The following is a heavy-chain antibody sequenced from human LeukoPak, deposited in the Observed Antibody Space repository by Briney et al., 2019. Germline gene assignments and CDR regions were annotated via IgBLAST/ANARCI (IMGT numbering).Heavy chain of an antibody. D-gene: IGHD1-26*01. V-gene: IGHV1-18*01. J-gene: IGHJ6*03. CDR2: ISAYNGNA. CDR1: GYTFTSYG. Sequence: ASVKVSCKASGYTFTSYGISWVRQAPGQGLEWMGWISAYNGNANYAQKLQGRVTMTTDTSTSTAYMELRSLRSDDTAVYYCARVGSGSYSSYYYYMDVWGKGTTVTVSS. CDR3: ARVGSGSYSSYYYYMDV.